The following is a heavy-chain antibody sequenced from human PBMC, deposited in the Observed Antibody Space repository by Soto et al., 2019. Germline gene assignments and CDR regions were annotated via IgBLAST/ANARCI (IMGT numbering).Heavy chain of an antibody. CDR1: GYIFTDYW. CDR3: TRLISPVAARPS. V-gene: IGHV5-51*01. Sequence: GESLKISCKGSGYIFTDYWIAWVRQLPGQRPEWMGIIYPGDSDARYSPSFKGQVTISADKSINTAYLQWSSLEVSDTAMYYCTRLISPVAARPSWGPGTLVTVSS. D-gene: IGHD2-15*01. CDR2: IYPGDSDA. J-gene: IGHJ4*02.